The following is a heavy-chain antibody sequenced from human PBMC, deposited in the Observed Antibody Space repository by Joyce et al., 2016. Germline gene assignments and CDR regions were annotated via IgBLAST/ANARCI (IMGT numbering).Heavy chain of an antibody. Sequence: QVQLVQSGAEVKKPGSSVQVSCKAPEGTFRKYGISWVRQAPGQGLEWMGRFNPILDIANDAQRLQGRVTITVDRSTTTAYMELTSLRADDTAVYFCARDVYLDMIRSYYFDFWGQGTLVTVSS. CDR1: EGTFRKYG. CDR2: FNPILDIA. V-gene: IGHV1-69*04. J-gene: IGHJ4*02. D-gene: IGHD2-2*03. CDR3: ARDVYLDMIRSYYFDF.